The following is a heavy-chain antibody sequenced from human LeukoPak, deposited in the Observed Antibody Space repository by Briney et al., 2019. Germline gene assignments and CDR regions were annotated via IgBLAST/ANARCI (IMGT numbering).Heavy chain of an antibody. V-gene: IGHV4-39*07. CDR3: ARGGLRTYYDFWSGYFHLDS. CDR2: INHSGST. D-gene: IGHD3-3*01. J-gene: IGHJ4*02. Sequence: SETLSLTCTVSGGSISSSSYYWGWIRQPPGKGLEWIGEINHSGSTNYNPSLKSRVTISVDTSKNQFSLKLSSVTAADTAVYYCARGGLRTYYDFWSGYFHLDSWGQGTLVTVSS. CDR1: GGSISSSSYY.